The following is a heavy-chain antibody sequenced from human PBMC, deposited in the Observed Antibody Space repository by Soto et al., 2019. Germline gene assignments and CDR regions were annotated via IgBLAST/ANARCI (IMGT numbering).Heavy chain of an antibody. CDR3: VKGYSWASDY. CDR2: ISWKSGSK. D-gene: IGHD4-4*01. Sequence: EVQLVESGGGLVQPGGSLRLFCVASGFTFDDYAMHWVRQAPGKGLEWVYGISWKSGSKNYADSVKGRFTISRDNAKKSLSLQMHSLRAEDTALYYCVKGYSWASDYWGQGTQVNVSS. V-gene: IGHV3-9*01. CDR1: GFTFDDYA. J-gene: IGHJ4*02.